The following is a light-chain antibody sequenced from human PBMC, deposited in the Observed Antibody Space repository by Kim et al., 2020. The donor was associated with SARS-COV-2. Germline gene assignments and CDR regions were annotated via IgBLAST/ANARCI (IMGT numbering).Light chain of an antibody. Sequence: SASVGDRVTITCRASQATSNYLAWYQQKPGKVPSLLIYTASTLQSGVPSRFSGSGSGTDFTLTISSLQPEDVATYYCQNHNSAPLTFGGGTKLEI. CDR2: TAS. J-gene: IGKJ4*01. CDR3: QNHNSAPLT. CDR1: QATSNY. V-gene: IGKV1-27*01.